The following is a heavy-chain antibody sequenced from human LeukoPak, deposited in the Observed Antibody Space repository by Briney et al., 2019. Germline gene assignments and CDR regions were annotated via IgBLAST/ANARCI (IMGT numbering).Heavy chain of an antibody. D-gene: IGHD3-22*01. Sequence: GGSLRLSCAASGFTVSSNYMSWVRQAPGKGLEWVAVISYDGSNKYYADSVKGRFTISRDNSKNTLYLQMNSLRAEDTAVYYCAKVFRITMIVDAFDIWGQGTMVTVSS. CDR3: AKVFRITMIVDAFDI. V-gene: IGHV3-30*18. J-gene: IGHJ3*02. CDR1: GFTVSSNY. CDR2: ISYDGSNK.